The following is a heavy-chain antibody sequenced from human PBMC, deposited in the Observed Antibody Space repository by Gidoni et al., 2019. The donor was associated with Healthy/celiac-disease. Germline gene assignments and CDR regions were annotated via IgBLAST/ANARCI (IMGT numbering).Heavy chain of an antibody. J-gene: IGHJ4*02. D-gene: IGHD3-9*01. CDR1: GYSFTNDW. CDR3: TRRPDYDILIGYYNGAFDS. CDR2: IYPGDSDT. Sequence: EVQLVQSGAEVKKPGESLKISCKGSGYSFTNDWIGWVRQMPGKGLEWMGSIYPGDSDTRYSPSFQGQVTISADKSISTAYLQWSSLKASDTAIYYCTRRPDYDILIGYYNGAFDSWGQGTLVTVSS. V-gene: IGHV5-51*01.